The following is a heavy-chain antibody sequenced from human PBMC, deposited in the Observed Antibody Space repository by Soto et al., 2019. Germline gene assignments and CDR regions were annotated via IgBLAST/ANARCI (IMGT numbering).Heavy chain of an antibody. Sequence: QVTLKESGPTLVKPTQTLTLTCTVSGLSLRTTGVGVGWVRQPPGKALEWLALLYWDADKRYSPSRRSRLTIAKDISEKQVVLTMTNMDTVDTATYYCVQSRCGGDCLEIYSSHAYNGLDVWGQGTTVTVSS. CDR2: LYWDADK. D-gene: IGHD2-21*02. J-gene: IGHJ6*02. V-gene: IGHV2-5*02. CDR1: GLSLRTTGVG. CDR3: VQSRCGGDCLEIYSSHAYNGLDV.